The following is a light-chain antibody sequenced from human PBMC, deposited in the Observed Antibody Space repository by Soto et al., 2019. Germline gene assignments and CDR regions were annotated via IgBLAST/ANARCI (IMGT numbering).Light chain of an antibody. CDR3: QQYGSSIT. Sequence: EIVLTQSPGTLSLSPGERATLSCRASQSVSSSYLAWYRQKPGQAPRLLISAASSRATGIPDRFSGSGSGTDFTLSISRLEPEDFAVYYCQQYGSSITFGQGTRLEIK. CDR2: AAS. CDR1: QSVSSSY. J-gene: IGKJ5*01. V-gene: IGKV3-20*01.